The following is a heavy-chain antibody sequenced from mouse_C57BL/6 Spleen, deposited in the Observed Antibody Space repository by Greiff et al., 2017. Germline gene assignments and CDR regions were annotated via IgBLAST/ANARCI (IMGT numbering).Heavy chain of an antibody. Sequence: VQLQQSGPELVKPGASVKISCKASGYSFTGYYMNWVKQSPEKSLEWIGEINPSTGGTTYNQKFKAKATLTVDKSSSTAYMQLKRLTSEDSAVYYCASSGYYGSSYDYAMDYWGQGTSVTVSS. CDR1: GYSFTGYY. V-gene: IGHV1-42*01. CDR2: INPSTGGT. CDR3: ASSGYYGSSYDYAMDY. D-gene: IGHD1-1*01. J-gene: IGHJ4*01.